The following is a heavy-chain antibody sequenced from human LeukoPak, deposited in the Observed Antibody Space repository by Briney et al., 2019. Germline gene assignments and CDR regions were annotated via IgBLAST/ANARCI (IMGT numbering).Heavy chain of an antibody. CDR3: ARQARTIQLWSFDY. CDR1: RFTFSSYS. D-gene: IGHD5-18*01. V-gene: IGHV3-21*01. J-gene: IGHJ4*02. Sequence: GGSLRLSCAASRFTFSSYSMNWVRQAPGKGLEWVSSISSSSSYIYYADSVKGRFTISRDNAKNSLYLQMNSLRAEDTAVYYCARQARTIQLWSFDYWGQGTLVTVSS. CDR2: ISSSSSYI.